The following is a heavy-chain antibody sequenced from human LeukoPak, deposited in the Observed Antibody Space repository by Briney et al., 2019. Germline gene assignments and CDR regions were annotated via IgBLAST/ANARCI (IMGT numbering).Heavy chain of an antibody. D-gene: IGHD6-19*01. Sequence: GGSLRLSCAASGFTFSSYWMHWVRQAPGKGLEWVSLISWNGGSTFYGDSVRGRFTISRDNSKNSLYLQMNSMRTEDTALYFCAREGSSSGFFDYWGQGTLVTVSS. V-gene: IGHV3-43*01. CDR3: AREGSSSGFFDY. CDR2: ISWNGGST. J-gene: IGHJ4*02. CDR1: GFTFSSYW.